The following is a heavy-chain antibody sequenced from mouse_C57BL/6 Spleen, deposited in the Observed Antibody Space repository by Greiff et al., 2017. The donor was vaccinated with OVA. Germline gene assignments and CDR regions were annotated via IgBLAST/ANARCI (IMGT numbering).Heavy chain of an antibody. V-gene: IGHV1-69*01. CDR3: ARGGYDGYFFAY. D-gene: IGHD2-3*01. Sequence: VQLQQPGAELVMPGASVKLSCKASGYTFTSYWMHWVKQRPGQGLEWIGEIDPSDSYTNYNQKFKGKSTLTVDKSSSTAYMQLSSLTSEDSAVYYCARGGYDGYFFAYWGQGTLVTVSA. CDR1: GYTFTSYW. CDR2: IDPSDSYT. J-gene: IGHJ3*01.